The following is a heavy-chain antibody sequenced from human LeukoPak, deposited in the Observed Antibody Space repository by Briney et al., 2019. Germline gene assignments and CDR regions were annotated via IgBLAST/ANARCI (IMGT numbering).Heavy chain of an antibody. D-gene: IGHD3-22*01. J-gene: IGHJ3*02. V-gene: IGHV3-48*01. CDR2: IRSSTSTI. CDR3: ARDATEYYDSSGYYPSDAFDI. CDR1: GFTFSTYS. Sequence: PGESLRLSCAASGFTFSTYSMNWVRQAPGKGLEWVSYIRSSTSTIYYTNSVKDRLTISRDNAKNSLYLQMSSLRAEDTAVYYCARDATEYYDSSGYYPSDAFDIWGEGTMVTVSS.